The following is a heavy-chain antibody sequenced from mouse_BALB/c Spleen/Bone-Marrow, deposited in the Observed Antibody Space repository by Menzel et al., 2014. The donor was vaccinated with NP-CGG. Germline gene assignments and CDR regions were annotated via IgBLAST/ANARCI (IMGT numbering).Heavy chain of an antibody. CDR1: GDSITSSY. D-gene: IGHD1-2*01. CDR2: ISYSGNA. J-gene: IGHJ2*01. CDR3: ARGNGYHFDY. Sequence: EVQVVESGPSLVKPSQPLSLPCSVTGDSITSSYWNWIRKFPGNKLEYMGYISYSGNAYYNPSLKSRISLTRDTSKNQYYLQLNSVTTEDTATYFCARGNGYHFDYWGQGTTLTVSS. V-gene: IGHV3-8*02.